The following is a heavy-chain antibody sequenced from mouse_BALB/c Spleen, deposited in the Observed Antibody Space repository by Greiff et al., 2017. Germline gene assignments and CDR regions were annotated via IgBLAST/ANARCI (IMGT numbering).Heavy chain of an antibody. D-gene: IGHD1-1*01. Sequence: VKLVESGPELVKPGASVKISCKASGYAFSSSWMNWVKQRPGQGLEWIGRIYPGDGDTNYNGKFKGKATLTADKSSSTAYMQLSSLTSVDSAVYFCARGGIYYYGSSYVDYAMDYWGQGTSVTVSS. CDR3: ARGGIYYYGSSYVDYAMDY. CDR2: IYPGDGDT. J-gene: IGHJ4*01. CDR1: GYAFSSSW. V-gene: IGHV1-82*01.